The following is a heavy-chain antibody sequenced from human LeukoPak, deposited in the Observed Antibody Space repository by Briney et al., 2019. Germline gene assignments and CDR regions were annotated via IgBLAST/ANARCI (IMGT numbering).Heavy chain of an antibody. Sequence: SETLSLTCTVSGGAFGGYYWGWVRQSPEKGLEGIGYFYYTGSSNYNPSLKSRVTISVDTSNNQVSLKLSSVTAADTAVYYCTRNALSGYPQDWGQGILVAVSS. J-gene: IGHJ4*02. CDR3: TRNALSGYPQD. V-gene: IGHV4-59*12. CDR1: GGAFGGYY. D-gene: IGHD3-22*01. CDR2: FYYTGSS.